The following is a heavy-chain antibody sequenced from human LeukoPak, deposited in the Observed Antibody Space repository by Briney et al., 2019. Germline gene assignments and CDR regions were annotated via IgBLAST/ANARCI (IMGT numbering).Heavy chain of an antibody. CDR3: ARDLLTHYGLGGSYYTLFDY. V-gene: IGHV3-48*01. CDR1: GFTFSSYS. D-gene: IGHD1-26*01. J-gene: IGHJ4*02. Sequence: PGGSLRLSCAASGFTFSSYSMNWVRQAPGKGLEWVSYISSSSSTIYYADSVKGRFTISRDNAKNSLYLQMNSLRAEDTAVYYCARDLLTHYGLGGSYYTLFDYWGQGTLVTVSS. CDR2: ISSSSSTI.